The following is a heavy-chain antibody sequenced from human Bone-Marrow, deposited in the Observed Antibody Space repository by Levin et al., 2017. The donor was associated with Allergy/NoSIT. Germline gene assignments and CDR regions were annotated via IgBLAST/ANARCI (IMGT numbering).Heavy chain of an antibody. D-gene: IGHD4-17*01. CDR1: GFNLSSCG. Sequence: GESLKISCAASGFNLSSCGMHWVRQAPGKGLEWVAVISYDGSNKYYVDSVKGRFTISRDNSKNTLFLQMNSLRAEDTAVYYCAKGDYGDYGLDYWGQGTLLTVDS. CDR3: AKGDYGDYGLDY. V-gene: IGHV3-30*18. CDR2: ISYDGSNK. J-gene: IGHJ4*02.